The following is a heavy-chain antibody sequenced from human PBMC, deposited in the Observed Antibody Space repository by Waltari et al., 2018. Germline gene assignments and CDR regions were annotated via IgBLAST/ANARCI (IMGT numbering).Heavy chain of an antibody. D-gene: IGHD2-2*01. CDR2: IIPILGIA. CDR3: AREVVVPAAYPFDY. J-gene: IGHJ4*02. CDR1: GGTFSSYA. V-gene: IGHV1-69*04. Sequence: QVQLVQSGAEVKKPGSSVKVSCKASGGTFSSYAIRSVRPAPGQGLEWMGRIIPILGIANYAQKFQGRVTITADKSTSTAYMELSSLRSEDTAVYYCAREVVVPAAYPFDYWGQGTLVTVSS.